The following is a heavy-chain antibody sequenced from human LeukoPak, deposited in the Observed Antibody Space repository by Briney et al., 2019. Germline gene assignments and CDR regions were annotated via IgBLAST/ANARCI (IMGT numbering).Heavy chain of an antibody. CDR2: ISSSSSYI. J-gene: IGHJ4*02. CDR3: ARDLYCSSTSCSNGY. V-gene: IGHV3-21*01. D-gene: IGHD2-2*01. Sequence: TGGSLRLSCAASGFTFNTYSMNWVRQAPGKGLEWVSSISSSSSYIYYADSVKGRFTISRDNAKNSLYLQMNSLRAEDTAVYYCARDLYCSSTSCSNGYWGQGTLVTVSS. CDR1: GFTFNTYS.